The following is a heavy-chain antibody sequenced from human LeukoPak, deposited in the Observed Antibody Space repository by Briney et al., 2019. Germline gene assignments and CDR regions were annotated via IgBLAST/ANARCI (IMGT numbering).Heavy chain of an antibody. CDR2: INHSGST. V-gene: IGHV4-34*01. Sequence: SETLSLTCAVYGGSFSGYYWSWIRQPPGKGLEWIGEINHSGSTNYNPSLKSRVTISVDTSKNQFSLKLSSVTAADTAVYYCARERSITIFGVVTPTLEWFDPWGQGTLVTVSS. J-gene: IGHJ5*02. CDR1: GGSFSGYY. D-gene: IGHD3-3*01. CDR3: ARERSITIFGVVTPTLEWFDP.